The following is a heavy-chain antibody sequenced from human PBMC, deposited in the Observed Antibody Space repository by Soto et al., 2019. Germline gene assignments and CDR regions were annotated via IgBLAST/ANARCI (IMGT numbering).Heavy chain of an antibody. CDR1: GGTFSSYA. Sequence: SVKVSCKASGGTFSSYAISWVRQAPGQGLEWMGGIIPIFGTANYAQKFQGRVTITADESTSTAYMELSSLRSEDTAVYYCARESDSSSSRYYYGMDVRGQGTTVTVSS. J-gene: IGHJ6*02. CDR2: IIPIFGTA. D-gene: IGHD6-6*01. V-gene: IGHV1-69*13. CDR3: ARESDSSSSRYYYGMDV.